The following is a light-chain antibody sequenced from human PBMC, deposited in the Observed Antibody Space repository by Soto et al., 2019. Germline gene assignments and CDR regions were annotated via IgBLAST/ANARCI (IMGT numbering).Light chain of an antibody. V-gene: IGLV3-1*01. CDR3: QAWDISTAV. Sequence: SYELTQPPSVSVSPGQTASITCSGDKLGDKYACWYQQKPGQYPVLVIYQDYKRPSGIPERFSGTNSGNTATLTISDTQAMDEADYYCQAWDISTAVFATGTKLTVL. J-gene: IGLJ1*01. CDR2: QDY. CDR1: KLGDKY.